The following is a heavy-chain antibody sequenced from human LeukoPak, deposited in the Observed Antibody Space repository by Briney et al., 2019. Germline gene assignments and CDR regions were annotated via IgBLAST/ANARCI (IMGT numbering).Heavy chain of an antibody. CDR2: IWYDGSNK. V-gene: IGHV3-33*03. D-gene: IGHD3-9*01. J-gene: IGHJ4*02. CDR3: AKPYYDILTGYSQLYYFDY. Sequence: GGSLRLSCVASGFPLIKYGMNWVRQGPGKGLEWVAVIWYDGSNKYYADSVKGRFTISRDNAKNLLYLQMNSLRAEDTAVYYCAKPYYDILTGYSQLYYFDYWGQGTLVTVSS. CDR1: GFPLIKYG.